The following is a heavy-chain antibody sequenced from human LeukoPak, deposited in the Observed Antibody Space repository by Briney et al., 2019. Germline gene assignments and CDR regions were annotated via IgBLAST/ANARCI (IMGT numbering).Heavy chain of an antibody. J-gene: IGHJ3*02. Sequence: ASVKVSCKASGYTFTSYYMHWVRQAPGQGLEWMGIINPSGGSTSYAQKFQGRVTMTRDTSTSTVYMEPSSLRSEDTAVYYCARDFIAAGTVGAFDIWGQGTMVTVSS. CDR3: ARDFIAAGTVGAFDI. CDR1: GYTFTSYY. V-gene: IGHV1-46*01. CDR2: INPSGGST. D-gene: IGHD6-13*01.